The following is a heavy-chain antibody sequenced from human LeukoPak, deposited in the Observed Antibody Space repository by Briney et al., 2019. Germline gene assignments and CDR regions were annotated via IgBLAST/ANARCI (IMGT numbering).Heavy chain of an antibody. CDR1: GGSISTYY. V-gene: IGHV4-59*01. CDR2: IFYSGST. J-gene: IGHJ6*03. CDR3: ARNFGQPHYYYYYYMDV. Sequence: SETLSLTCTVSGGSISTYYWSWIRQPPGKGLEWIGYIFYSGSTNYNPPLKSRVTISVDTSKNQFSLNLSSVTAADTAVYYCARNFGQPHYYYYYYMDVWGKGTTVTVSS. D-gene: IGHD3-3*01.